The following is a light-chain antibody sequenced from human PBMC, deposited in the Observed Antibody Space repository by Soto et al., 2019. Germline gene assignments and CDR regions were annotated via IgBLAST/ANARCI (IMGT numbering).Light chain of an antibody. V-gene: IGKV3-11*01. Sequence: EIVLTQSPATLSLSPGERATLSCRASQSVRSCLAWFQQKPGQAPRLLIYDASNGATGIPARFSGSGSGTDFTLTISSLEPEDFAVYYCQQRTYWPPYTFGQGTKLEIK. CDR1: QSVRSC. CDR3: QQRTYWPPYT. J-gene: IGKJ2*01. CDR2: DAS.